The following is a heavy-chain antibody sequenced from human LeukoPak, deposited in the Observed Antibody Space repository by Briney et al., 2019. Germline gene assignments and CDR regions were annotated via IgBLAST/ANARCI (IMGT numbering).Heavy chain of an antibody. J-gene: IGHJ4*02. V-gene: IGHV4-31*03. D-gene: IGHD3-22*01. CDR3: ARAPDYYDSSGTYYFDY. CDR1: GGSISSGGYY. Sequence: PSETLSLTCTVSGGSISSGGYYWSWIRQHPGKGLEWIGYIYYSGSTYYNPSLKSRFTISVDTSKNQFSLKLSSVTAADTAVYYCARAPDYYDSSGTYYFDYWGQGTLVTVSS. CDR2: IYYSGST.